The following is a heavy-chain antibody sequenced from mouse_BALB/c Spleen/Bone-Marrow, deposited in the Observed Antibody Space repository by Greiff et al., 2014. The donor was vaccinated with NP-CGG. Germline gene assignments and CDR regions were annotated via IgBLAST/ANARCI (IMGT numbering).Heavy chain of an antibody. CDR3: ARPATYYGNFYWYFDV. D-gene: IGHD2-10*01. J-gene: IGHJ1*01. Sequence: EVQLQESGPELVKPGASVKMSCKASGYTFTSYIMHWVKQKPGQGLEWIGYINPYNDGTKYNEKFKGKATLTSDESSSTAYMELSSLTSEDSAVYYCARPATYYGNFYWYFDVWGAGTTVIVSS. CDR2: INPYNDGT. V-gene: IGHV1-14*01. CDR1: GYTFTSYI.